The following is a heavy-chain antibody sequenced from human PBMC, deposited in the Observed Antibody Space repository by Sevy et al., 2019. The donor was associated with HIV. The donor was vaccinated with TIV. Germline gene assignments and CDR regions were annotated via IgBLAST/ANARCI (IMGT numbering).Heavy chain of an antibody. Sequence: SETLSLTCTVSGGSISSGNYYWTWIRQPAGKGLEWIGRIYTSGSTNYNPSLKSRVTLSVDTSKNHFSLKLSSVTAADTAVFYCARESAYGSGSLFDVWGKGTTVTVSS. V-gene: IGHV4-61*02. CDR1: GGSISSGNYY. CDR3: ARESAYGSGSLFDV. D-gene: IGHD3-10*01. J-gene: IGHJ6*04. CDR2: IYTSGST.